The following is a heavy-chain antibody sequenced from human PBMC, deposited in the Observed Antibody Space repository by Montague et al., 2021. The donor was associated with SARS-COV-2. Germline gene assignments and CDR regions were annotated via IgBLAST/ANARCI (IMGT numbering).Heavy chain of an antibody. D-gene: IGHD2-15*01. Sequence: SETLSLTCTVSGGSISNRYWRWIRQPPGKGLEWIGYIQYSGNTNSNPALKTRVTISVDTSKNQFSLKLTSVTAADTAVYYCARNDFERDWRSCYYWFDVWGQGTMVTVSS. CDR2: IQYSGNT. CDR1: GGSISNRY. CDR3: ARNDFERDWRSCYYWFDV. V-gene: IGHV4-59*11. J-gene: IGHJ5*02.